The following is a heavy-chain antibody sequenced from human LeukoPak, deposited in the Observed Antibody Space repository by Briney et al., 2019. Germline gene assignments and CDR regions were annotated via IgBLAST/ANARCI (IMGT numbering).Heavy chain of an antibody. D-gene: IGHD6-13*01. CDR1: GYTLTELS. CDR2: FDPEDGET. J-gene: IGHJ6*02. CDR3: ATASPHDTLNASERSWYVSYYYYGVDV. V-gene: IGHV1-24*01. Sequence: ASVKVSCKVSGYTLTELSMHWVRQAPGKGLEWMGGFDPEDGETIYAQKFQGRVTMTEDTSTDTAYMELSSPRSEDTAVYYCATASPHDTLNASERSWYVSYYYYGVDVWGQGTTVTVSS.